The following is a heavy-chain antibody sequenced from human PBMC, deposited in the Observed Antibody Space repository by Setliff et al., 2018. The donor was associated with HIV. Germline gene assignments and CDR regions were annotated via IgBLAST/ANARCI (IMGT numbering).Heavy chain of an antibody. J-gene: IGHJ4*02. D-gene: IGHD4-17*01. CDR1: GGPFSDHY. CDR3: AAFFVTPLTTQDF. CDR2: IHHTGYM. V-gene: IGHV4-34*01. Sequence: SETLSLTCAVHGGPFSDHYWNWIRQPPGKGLEWIAEIHHTGYMNYNPSLKSRVTISRDTSTDQFSLKVSSVTAADTAIYYCAAFFVTPLTTQDFWGQGTLVTVSS.